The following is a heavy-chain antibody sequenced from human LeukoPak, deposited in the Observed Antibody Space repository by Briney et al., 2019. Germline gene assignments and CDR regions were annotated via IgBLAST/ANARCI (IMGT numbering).Heavy chain of an antibody. CDR3: AKGRRPTPAAALDY. CDR1: GFTFDDYA. CDR2: ISWNSGSI. D-gene: IGHD6-13*01. V-gene: IGHV3-9*03. J-gene: IGHJ4*02. Sequence: GGSLRLSCAASGFTFDDYAMHWVRHAPAKGLEWVSGISWNSGSIGYADSVKGRFTISRDNAKNSLYLQMNSLRAEDMALYYCAKGRRPTPAAALDYWGQGTLVTVSS.